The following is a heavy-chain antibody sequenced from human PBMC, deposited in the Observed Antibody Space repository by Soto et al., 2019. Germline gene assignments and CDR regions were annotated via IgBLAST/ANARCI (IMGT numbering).Heavy chain of an antibody. CDR1: GFTFSSYA. CDR3: ADGGEWSFNFEY. CDR2: ISASGGST. D-gene: IGHD3-3*01. J-gene: IGHJ4*02. Sequence: EVQLLESGGGLVQPGWSLRLSCAASGFTFSSYAMSWVRQAPGKGLEWVSAISASGGSTYYADSVKGRFTISRDNSKNTLYLQMNNLRVEDKAVYYCADGGEWSFNFEYWGQGTLVTVFS. V-gene: IGHV3-23*01.